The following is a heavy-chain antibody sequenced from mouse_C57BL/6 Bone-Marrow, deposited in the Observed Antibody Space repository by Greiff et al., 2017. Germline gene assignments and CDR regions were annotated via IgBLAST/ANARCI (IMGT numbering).Heavy chain of an antibody. CDR1: GFSLTSYG. J-gene: IGHJ4*01. CDR3: ATQFITTVVAYYYAMDY. D-gene: IGHD1-1*01. Sequence: VQLVESGPGLVQPSQSLSITCTVSGFSLTSYGVHWVRQSPGKGLEWLGVIWSGGSTDYNAAFISRLSISKDNSKSQVFFKMNSLQADDTAIYYCATQFITTVVAYYYAMDYWGQGTSVTVSS. V-gene: IGHV2-2*01. CDR2: IWSGGST.